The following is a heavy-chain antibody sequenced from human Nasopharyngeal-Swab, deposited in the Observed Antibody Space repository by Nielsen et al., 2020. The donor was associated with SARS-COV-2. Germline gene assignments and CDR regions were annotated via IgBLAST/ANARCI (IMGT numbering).Heavy chain of an antibody. V-gene: IGHV3-33*01. Sequence: GESLKILCAASGFTFSSYVMHSVRQALGQGLEWVAVIWYDGSNKYYADSVKGRFTISRDNSKNTLYLQMNSLRAEDTAVYYCARGGYYYDSSGYYFDYWGQGALVTVSS. CDR3: ARGGYYYDSSGYYFDY. CDR2: IWYDGSNK. J-gene: IGHJ4*02. D-gene: IGHD3-22*01. CDR1: GFTFSSYV.